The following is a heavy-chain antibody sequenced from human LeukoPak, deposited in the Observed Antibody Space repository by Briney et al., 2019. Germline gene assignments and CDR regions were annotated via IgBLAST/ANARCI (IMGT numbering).Heavy chain of an antibody. D-gene: IGHD2-15*01. Sequence: ASVKVSCKASGYTFTSYGISWVRQAPGQGLEWMGWISAYNGNTNYAQKLQGRVTMTTDTSTSTAYMELRSLRSDDTAVYYCARTSSGYCSGGSCPRDIDYWGQGTLVTVSS. V-gene: IGHV1-18*01. CDR2: ISAYNGNT. CDR3: ARTSSGYCSGGSCPRDIDY. CDR1: GYTFTSYG. J-gene: IGHJ4*02.